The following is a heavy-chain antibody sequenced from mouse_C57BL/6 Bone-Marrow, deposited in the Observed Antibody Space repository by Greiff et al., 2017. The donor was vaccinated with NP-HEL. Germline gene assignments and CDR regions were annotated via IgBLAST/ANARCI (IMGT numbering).Heavy chain of an antibody. CDR2: IDPSDSET. CDR3: ASGGGPYWYFDV. J-gene: IGHJ1*03. CDR1: GYTFTSYW. Sequence: VQLQQSGAELVRPGSSVKLSCKASGYTFTSYWMHWVKQRPIQGLEWIGNIDPSDSETHYNQKFKDKATLTVDKSSSTAYMQLSSLTSEDSAVYYCASGGGPYWYFDVWGTGTTVTVSS. V-gene: IGHV1-52*01.